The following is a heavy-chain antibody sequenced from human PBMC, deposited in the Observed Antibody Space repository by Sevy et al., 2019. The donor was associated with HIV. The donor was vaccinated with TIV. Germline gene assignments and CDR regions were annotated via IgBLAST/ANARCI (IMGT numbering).Heavy chain of an antibody. D-gene: IGHD6-19*01. CDR1: GFTFSDHY. Sequence: GGSLRLSCAASGFTFSDHYMDWVRQAPGKGLEWVGRTRNKANSYTTEYAASVKGRFTISRDDSKNSLYLQMNSLKTEDTAMYYCARPGYSSWGTDYWGQGTLVTVSS. CDR2: TRNKANSYTT. V-gene: IGHV3-72*01. CDR3: ARPGYSSWGTDY. J-gene: IGHJ4*02.